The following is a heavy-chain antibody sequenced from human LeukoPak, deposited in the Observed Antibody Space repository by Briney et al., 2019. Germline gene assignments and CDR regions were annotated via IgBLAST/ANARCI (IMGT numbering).Heavy chain of an antibody. CDR3: ARGHPPSYYDFWSGYYLPDFDY. J-gene: IGHJ4*02. CDR2: IIPIFGTA. Sequence: GASVKVSCKASGGTFSSYAISWVRQAPGQGLEWMGGIIPIFGTANYAQKFQGRVTITADGSTSTAYMELSSLRSEDTAVYYCARGHPPSYYDFWSGYYLPDFDYWGQGTLVTVSS. V-gene: IGHV1-69*01. CDR1: GGTFSSYA. D-gene: IGHD3-3*01.